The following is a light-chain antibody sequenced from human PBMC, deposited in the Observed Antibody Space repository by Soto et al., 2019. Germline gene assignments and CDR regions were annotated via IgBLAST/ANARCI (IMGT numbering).Light chain of an antibody. CDR3: RSYADDIEFAV. V-gene: IGLV2-8*01. CDR2: EVN. Sequence: QSALTQPPSASGSFGQSVTISCTGTSRDVGGHNYVSWYQQHPGKPPRLIIYEVNKRPSGVPDRFSGSKSVITASLSVSGLQAEDEAEYYCRSYADDIEFAVFGGGTKLTVL. CDR1: SRDVGGHNY. J-gene: IGLJ2*01.